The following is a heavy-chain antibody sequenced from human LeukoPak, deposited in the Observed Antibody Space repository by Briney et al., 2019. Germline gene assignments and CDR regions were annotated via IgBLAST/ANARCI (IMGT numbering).Heavy chain of an antibody. CDR2: ISTYKSHT. Sequence: ASVKVSCTASGYTLTDYYMHWVRQAPGQGLEWMGWISTYKSHTNYAQKFQGRVTMITDTSTNTAYMELRSLRSDDTAVYYCAREDDDDYYYYGMDVWGQGTAVTVSS. J-gene: IGHJ6*02. CDR3: AREDDDDYYYYGMDV. D-gene: IGHD1-1*01. V-gene: IGHV1-18*04. CDR1: GYTLTDYY.